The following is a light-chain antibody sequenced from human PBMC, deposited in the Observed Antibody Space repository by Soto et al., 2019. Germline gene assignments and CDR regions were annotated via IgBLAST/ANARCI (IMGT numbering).Light chain of an antibody. CDR2: LGS. CDR1: QSLLHINGYNY. J-gene: IGKJ4*01. Sequence: DIVMTQSPLSLPVTPGEPASISCRSSQSLLHINGYNYLDWYLQKPGQSPQLLIYLGSNRASGVPDRFSGSGSGTDFTLRSSRVEAEDVRVYYCMQALQTPLTFGGGTKVEIK. CDR3: MQALQTPLT. V-gene: IGKV2-28*01.